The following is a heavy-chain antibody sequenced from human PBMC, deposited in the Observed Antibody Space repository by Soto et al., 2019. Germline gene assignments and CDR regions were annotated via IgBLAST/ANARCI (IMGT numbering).Heavy chain of an antibody. CDR2: ISPYIDNT. CDR1: GFSLSDDG. V-gene: IGHV1-18*01. CDR3: ATSEVPASMGGWSAT. J-gene: IGHJ5*02. Sequence: ASVKVSCKASGFSLSDDGINWMRQAPGQGLDWVGWISPYIDNTNYAQKFQDRVTLTTDTSTSTAYMELRSLRSEDTAVYYCATSEVPASMGGWSATLGQATLVTVSS. D-gene: IGHD2-2*01.